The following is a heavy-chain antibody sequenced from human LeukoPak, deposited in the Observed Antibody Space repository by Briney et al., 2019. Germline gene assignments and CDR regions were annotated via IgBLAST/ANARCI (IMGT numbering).Heavy chain of an antibody. CDR1: GFTFSSYS. CDR3: AREIGQLDY. V-gene: IGHV3-48*01. CDR2: ISSSSSTI. D-gene: IGHD3-16*01. Sequence: GGSLRLSCAASGFTFSSYSMNWVRQAPGKGLEWVSYISSSSSTIYYADSVKGRFTISRDNSKNTLYLQMNSLRAEDTAVYYCAREIGQLDYWGQGTLVTVSS. J-gene: IGHJ4*02.